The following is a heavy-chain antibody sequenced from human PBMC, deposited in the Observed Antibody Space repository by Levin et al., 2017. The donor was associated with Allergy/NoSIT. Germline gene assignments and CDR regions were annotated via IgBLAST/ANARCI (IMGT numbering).Heavy chain of an antibody. D-gene: IGHD4-17*01. Sequence: PSETLSLTCTVSGGSMNSYYWSWIRQTPGKGLETIGYILYSGSTKYNPSLKSRVTISVDTSKNQFSLRLSSVTAADTAVYYCARHVPADDLGDYGGPKFLDYWGQGTLVTVSS. J-gene: IGHJ4*02. CDR1: GGSMNSYY. CDR2: ILYSGST. V-gene: IGHV4-59*08. CDR3: ARHVPADDLGDYGGPKFLDY.